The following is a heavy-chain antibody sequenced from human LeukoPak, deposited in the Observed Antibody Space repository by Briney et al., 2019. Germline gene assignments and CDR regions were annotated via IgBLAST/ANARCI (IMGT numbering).Heavy chain of an antibody. D-gene: IGHD6-19*01. CDR3: ARDFFGWSSLGH. CDR2: VQPDGSAK. V-gene: IGHV3-7*01. CDR1: GFTFRSSW. J-gene: IGHJ1*01. Sequence: PGGSLRLSCAASGFTFRSSWMNWVRQAPGKGLEWVAHVQPDGSAKIYADSVKGRFTISRDNAKDSVYLQMNSLRVEDTAVYYCARDFFGWSSLGHWGQGTLVTVSS.